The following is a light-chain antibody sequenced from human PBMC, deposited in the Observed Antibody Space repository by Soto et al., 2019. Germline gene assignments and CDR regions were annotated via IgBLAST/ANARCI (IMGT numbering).Light chain of an antibody. J-gene: IGKJ3*01. CDR2: WAS. CDR3: QHYHTPPFT. V-gene: IGKV4-1*01. Sequence: EIGMTQSPKSLFMALRERATISCKSSQKILHKSKKKNYLAWYQQKPGQPPKLLIYWASTRESGVPDRFSGSGSGTDFTLTINGLQAEDVAVYFCQHYHTPPFTFGPGTKVDIK. CDR1: QKILHKSKKKNY.